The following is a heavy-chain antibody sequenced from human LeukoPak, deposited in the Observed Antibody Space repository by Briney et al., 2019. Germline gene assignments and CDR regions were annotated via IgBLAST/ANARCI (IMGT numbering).Heavy chain of an antibody. V-gene: IGHV3-30*18. Sequence: PGGSLRLSCAASGFTFSSYGMHWVRQAPGKGLEWVAVISYDGSNKYYADSVKGRFTISRDNSKNTLYLQMNSLRAEDTAVYYCAKGDSTGCCGGEVYWGQGPLVTVSS. CDR3: AKGDSTGCCGGEVY. CDR2: ISYDGSNK. D-gene: IGHD3-16*01. J-gene: IGHJ4*02. CDR1: GFTFSSYG.